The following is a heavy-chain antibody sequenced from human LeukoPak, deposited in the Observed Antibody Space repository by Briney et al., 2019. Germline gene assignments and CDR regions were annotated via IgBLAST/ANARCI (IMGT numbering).Heavy chain of an antibody. CDR2: ISSSGSTI. CDR1: GFTFSSYE. J-gene: IGHJ4*02. V-gene: IGHV3-48*03. Sequence: GGSLRLSCAASGFTFSSYEMTWVRQAPGKGLEWVSYISSSGSTIYYADSVKGRFTISRDNAKNSLYLQMNSLRAEDTAVYYCARYSSGWYTREYWGQGTLVTVSS. CDR3: ARYSSGWYTREY. D-gene: IGHD6-19*01.